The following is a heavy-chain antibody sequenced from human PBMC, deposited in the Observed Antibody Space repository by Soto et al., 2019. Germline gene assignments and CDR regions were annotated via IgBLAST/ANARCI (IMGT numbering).Heavy chain of an antibody. V-gene: IGHV4-31*03. CDR2: IHYDGAT. J-gene: IGHJ4*02. CDR1: GGSISSSSYF. CDR3: ARAVVGAQSPTDY. Sequence: LSLTCTVSGGSISSSSYFWTWIRQHSGKGLEWIGSIHYDGATFFNPSLESRLSISADTSKNQFYLTLTSVTAADTAVYFCARAVVGAQSPTDYWGQGTLVTVSS. D-gene: IGHD1-26*01.